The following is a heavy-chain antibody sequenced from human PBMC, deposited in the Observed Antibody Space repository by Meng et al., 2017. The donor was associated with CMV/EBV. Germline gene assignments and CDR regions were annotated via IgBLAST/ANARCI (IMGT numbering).Heavy chain of an antibody. CDR2: IRHDGSNK. J-gene: IGHJ5*02. CDR3: ARDPYCSGGSCYQGWFDP. CDR1: GFTFDYYG. V-gene: IGHV3-30*02. D-gene: IGHD2-15*01. Sequence: GGSLRLSCTASGFTFDYYGMHWVRQAPGKGLEWVAFIRHDGSNKFYRDSVRGRFTISRDNSKNSLYLQMNSLRAEDTAVYYCARDPYCSGGSCYQGWFDPWGQGTLVTVSS.